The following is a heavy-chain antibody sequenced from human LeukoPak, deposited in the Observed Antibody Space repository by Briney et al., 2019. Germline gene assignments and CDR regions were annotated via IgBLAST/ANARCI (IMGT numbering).Heavy chain of an antibody. CDR2: ISKSGDHT. Sequence: GGSLRLSCAASGFTFSSYAMSWVRQAPGKGLEWVSAISKSGDHTYYAASAKGRFTIYRDNSKNTQYLQMNSLRAEDTAVYYCATTWGPDTSAFRWGRDGMDVWGQGTTVIVS. CDR3: ATTWGPDTSAFRWGRDGMDV. V-gene: IGHV3-23*01. J-gene: IGHJ6*02. D-gene: IGHD3-16*01. CDR1: GFTFSSYA.